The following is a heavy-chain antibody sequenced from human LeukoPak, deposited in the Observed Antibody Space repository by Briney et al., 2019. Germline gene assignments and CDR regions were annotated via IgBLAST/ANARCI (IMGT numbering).Heavy chain of an antibody. D-gene: IGHD3-9*01. Sequence: GGSLILSCAASGFTFDDYAMHWVRQAPGKGLEWVSLISGDGGSTYYADSVKGRFTISRDNSKNSLYLQMNSLRTEDTALYYCAKDMAPLTGYSLDYWGQGTLVTVSS. J-gene: IGHJ4*02. CDR3: AKDMAPLTGYSLDY. CDR2: ISGDGGST. CDR1: GFTFDDYA. V-gene: IGHV3-43*02.